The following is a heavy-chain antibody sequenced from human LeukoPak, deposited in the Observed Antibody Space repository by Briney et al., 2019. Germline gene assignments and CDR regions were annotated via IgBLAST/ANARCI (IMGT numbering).Heavy chain of an antibody. J-gene: IGHJ4*02. V-gene: IGHV4-39*01. D-gene: IGHD2-2*01. Sequence: PSETLSLTCTVSGGTISSSSYHWGWIRQPPGKGLEWIGSIYYTGSTYYNPSLKSRVTMSVDTSNHQFSLKLSSVTAADTAAYYCVRHCIKTSGYLYDFWGQGVLVTVSS. CDR2: IYYTGST. CDR1: GGTISSSSYH. CDR3: VRHCIKTSGYLYDF.